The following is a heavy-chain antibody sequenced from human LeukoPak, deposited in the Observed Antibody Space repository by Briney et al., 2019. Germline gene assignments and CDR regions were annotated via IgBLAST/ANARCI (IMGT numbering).Heavy chain of an antibody. CDR2: ISSSGNRI. CDR3: ARSTDGSGSYYYYGMDV. Sequence: GGSLRLSCTASGFTFCDFHLSWIRPAPGRGLEGGSYISSSGNRIHYADSVRGRFTTSRDNAKNSLYLHMNSLRAEDAAVYYCARSTDGSGSYYYYGMDVWGQGTTVTVSS. D-gene: IGHD3-10*01. J-gene: IGHJ6*02. V-gene: IGHV3-11*01. CDR1: GFTFCDFH.